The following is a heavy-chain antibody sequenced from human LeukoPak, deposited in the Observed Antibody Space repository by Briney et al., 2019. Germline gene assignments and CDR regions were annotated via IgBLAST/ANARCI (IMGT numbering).Heavy chain of an antibody. J-gene: IGHJ4*02. V-gene: IGHV3-33*08. CDR1: GFTFSSYG. CDR3: ARRSSGASGLDY. Sequence: PGGSLRLSCAASGFTFSSYGMHWVCQAPGKGLEWVAVIWTDGSKKSYADSVKGRFTFTRDNSKNMLYLQMDSLRADDTAVYYCARRSSGASGLDYWGQGILVTVSS. D-gene: IGHD1-26*01. CDR2: IWTDGSKK.